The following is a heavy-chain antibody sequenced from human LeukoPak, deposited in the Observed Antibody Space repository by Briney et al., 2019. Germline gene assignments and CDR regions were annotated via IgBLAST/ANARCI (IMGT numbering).Heavy chain of an antibody. D-gene: IGHD1-14*01. CDR3: ARSIPGRYYYYYMDV. CDR2: IYYSGST. CDR1: GSSISNYY. J-gene: IGHJ6*03. Sequence: SETLSLTCTVSGSSISNYYWSWIRQPPGMGLEWIGYIYYSGSTNYNPSLKSRVTISVDTSKKQFSLKLSSVTAADTAVYYCARSIPGRYYYYYMDVWGKGTTVTISS. V-gene: IGHV4-59*01.